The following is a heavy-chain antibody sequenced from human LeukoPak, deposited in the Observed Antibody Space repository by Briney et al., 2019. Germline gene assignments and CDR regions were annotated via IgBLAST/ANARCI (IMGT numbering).Heavy chain of an antibody. Sequence: GGSLRLSCAASGFTFDDYAMHWVRQTPGKGLEWVSLISWDGGSTYYADSVKGRFTISRDNSKSSLYLQMNSLRGEDTALYYCAKDYCSSTRCYRDGYYFDYWGQGTLVTVSS. CDR2: ISWDGGST. D-gene: IGHD2-2*01. J-gene: IGHJ4*02. CDR1: GFTFDDYA. CDR3: AKDYCSSTRCYRDGYYFDY. V-gene: IGHV3-43D*03.